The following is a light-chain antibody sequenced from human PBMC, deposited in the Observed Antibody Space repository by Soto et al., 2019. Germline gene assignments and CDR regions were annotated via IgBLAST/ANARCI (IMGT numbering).Light chain of an antibody. Sequence: QLVLTQSPSASASLGASVKLTCTLNSGHSSYAIAWHQQQPEKGPRYLMKLDSDGSHTKGAGIPDRFSGSSSGAERYLSISSLQSEDEADYYCQTWGTGVQVFGGGTKVTVL. J-gene: IGLJ2*01. CDR1: SGHSSYA. CDR2: LDSDGSH. CDR3: QTWGTGVQV. V-gene: IGLV4-69*01.